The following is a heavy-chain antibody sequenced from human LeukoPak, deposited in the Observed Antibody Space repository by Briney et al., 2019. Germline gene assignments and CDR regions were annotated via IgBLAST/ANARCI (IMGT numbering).Heavy chain of an antibody. V-gene: IGHV4-59*01. CDR3: ASQKLLWFGELSYFDY. D-gene: IGHD3-10*01. CDR1: GGYMNNYY. Sequence: SETLSLTCTVSGGYMNNYYWSWVRQSPEKGLEWIGYISYSGSTNSNPSLKSRVTISLDTSKNQFSLKLTSVTAADTAVYYCASQKLLWFGELSYFDYWGQGTLVTVSS. J-gene: IGHJ4*02. CDR2: ISYSGST.